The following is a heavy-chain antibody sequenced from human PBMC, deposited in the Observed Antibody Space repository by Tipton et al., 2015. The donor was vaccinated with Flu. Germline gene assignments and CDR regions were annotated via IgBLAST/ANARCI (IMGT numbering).Heavy chain of an antibody. Sequence: TLSLTCTVSGDSISSYYWSWIRQPPGKGLEWIGYSHYSGSTNYNPSLKSRVTISVDTSKNHLSLKLSSVTAADTDVYYCARHRRPSSWDFDYWGQGSLVTVSS. D-gene: IGHD6-13*01. J-gene: IGHJ4*02. V-gene: IGHV4-59*08. CDR2: SHYSGST. CDR3: ARHRRPSSWDFDY. CDR1: GDSISSYY.